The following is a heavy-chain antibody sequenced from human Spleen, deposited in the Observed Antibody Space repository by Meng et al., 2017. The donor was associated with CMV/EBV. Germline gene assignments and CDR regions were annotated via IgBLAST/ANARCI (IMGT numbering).Heavy chain of an antibody. D-gene: IGHD2-2*01. CDR2: IHYGGSA. V-gene: IGHV4-39*07. J-gene: IGHJ4*02. CDR1: GGSISGTSYY. Sequence: SETLSLTCVVSGGSISGTSYYWGWIRQSPGEGLEWIGSIHYGGSAYYNPSLRSRVSVSVDPSKNQFSLKLSSVTAADMAVYYCARGYCSGTNCYYGYYFDSWGQGVLVTVSS. CDR3: ARGYCSGTNCYYGYYFDS.